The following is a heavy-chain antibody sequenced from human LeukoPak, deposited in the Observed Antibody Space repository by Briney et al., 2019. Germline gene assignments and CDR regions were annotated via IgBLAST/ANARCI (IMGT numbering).Heavy chain of an antibody. Sequence: GASVKVSCKASGGTFSSYAISWVRQAPGQGLEWMGRIIPIFGTANYAQKFQGRVTITTDESTSTAYMELSSLRSEDTAVYYCARDIRGHYPYYYYYMDVWGKGTTVTVSS. D-gene: IGHD1-26*01. CDR1: GGTFSSYA. J-gene: IGHJ6*03. V-gene: IGHV1-69*05. CDR2: IIPIFGTA. CDR3: ARDIRGHYPYYYYYMDV.